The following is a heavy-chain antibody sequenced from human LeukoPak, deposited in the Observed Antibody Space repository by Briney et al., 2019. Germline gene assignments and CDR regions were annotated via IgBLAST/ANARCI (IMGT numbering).Heavy chain of an antibody. D-gene: IGHD3/OR15-3a*01. J-gene: IGHJ4*02. Sequence: GASVKVSCKASGYTFTNYTLNWVRQAPGQGLEWMGWIDTNTGNPTYAQGFIGRFVFSLDTSVTTAYLQISSLKAEDTAVYYCARDGPWSPNYFDYWGQGTLVTVSS. CDR3: ARDGPWSPNYFDY. CDR2: IDTNTGNP. CDR1: GYTFTNYT. V-gene: IGHV7-4-1*02.